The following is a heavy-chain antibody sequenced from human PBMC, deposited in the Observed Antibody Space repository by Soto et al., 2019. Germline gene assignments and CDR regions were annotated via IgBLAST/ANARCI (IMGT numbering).Heavy chain of an antibody. D-gene: IGHD2-2*01. CDR3: ARDRYCSRTSCYDNYYYGMDV. CDR2: IYYSGST. J-gene: IGHJ6*02. V-gene: IGHV4-31*03. CDR1: GGSISSGGYY. Sequence: SETLSLTCTVSGGSISSGGYYWSWIRQHPGKGLEWIGYIYYSGSTYYNPSLKSRVTISVDTSKNQFSLKLSSVTAADTAVYYCARDRYCSRTSCYDNYYYGMDVWGQGTTVTVSS.